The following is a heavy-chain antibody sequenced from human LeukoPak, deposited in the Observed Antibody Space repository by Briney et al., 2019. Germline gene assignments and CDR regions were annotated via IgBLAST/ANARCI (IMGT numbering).Heavy chain of an antibody. D-gene: IGHD5-24*01. CDR3: ARGMAIREAYYYGMDV. V-gene: IGHV3-64*01. CDR2: VSSNGGST. J-gene: IGHJ6*02. Sequence: GGSLRLSCAASGFTFSSYAMSWVRQAPGKGLEYVSGVSSNGGSTYYANSVKGRFSISRDNSKNTLYLRMGSPRPDDMAVFYCARGMAIREAYYYGMDVWGQGTTVTVSS. CDR1: GFTFSSYA.